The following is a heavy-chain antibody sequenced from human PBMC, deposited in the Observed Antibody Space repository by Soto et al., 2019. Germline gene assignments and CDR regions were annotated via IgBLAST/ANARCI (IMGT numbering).Heavy chain of an antibody. V-gene: IGHV1-8*01. J-gene: IGHJ4*02. CDR1: VYTFSDHD. D-gene: IGHD1-1*01. Sequence: QVQLVQSGAEVKKPGASVKVSCKASVYTFSDHDINWVRQASGQGPEWLGWMNPNSGDTGYAQNFQGRVTMTRDTSKRTAYMELSSLRSEDTAVYYCARVWGNWNDDYFDYWGQGTLVTVSS. CDR2: MNPNSGDT. CDR3: ARVWGNWNDDYFDY.